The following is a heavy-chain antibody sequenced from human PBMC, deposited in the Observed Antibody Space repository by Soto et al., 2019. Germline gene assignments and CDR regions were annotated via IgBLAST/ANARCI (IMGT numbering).Heavy chain of an antibody. Sequence: EVQLLESGGGLVQPGGSLRLSCAASGFTFSSYAMSWVRQAPGKGLEWVSAISGSGGSTYYADSVKGRFTISRDNSKNPLYLQMNSLRAEDTAVYYCAKDPTQLRYFDWLFHDAFDIWGQGTMVTVSS. CDR3: AKDPTQLRYFDWLFHDAFDI. CDR2: ISGSGGST. V-gene: IGHV3-23*01. D-gene: IGHD3-9*01. CDR1: GFTFSSYA. J-gene: IGHJ3*02.